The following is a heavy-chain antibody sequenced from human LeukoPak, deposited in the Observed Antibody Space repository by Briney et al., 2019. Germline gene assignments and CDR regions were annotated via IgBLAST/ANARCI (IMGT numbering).Heavy chain of an antibody. Sequence: SETLSLTCTVSSGSISSYYWSWMRQPPGKGLEWIGYIYYSGSTNYSPSLKSRVTISVDTSKNQFSLRLSSVTAADTAVYYCARVTGYMIEDYFDYWGQGTLVTVSS. CDR1: SGSISSYY. CDR3: ARVTGYMIEDYFDY. D-gene: IGHD3-22*01. J-gene: IGHJ4*02. V-gene: IGHV4-59*01. CDR2: IYYSGST.